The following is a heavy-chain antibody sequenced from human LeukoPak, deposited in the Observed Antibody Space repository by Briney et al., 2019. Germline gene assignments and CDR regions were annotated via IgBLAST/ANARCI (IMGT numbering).Heavy chain of an antibody. D-gene: IGHD3-3*01. CDR1: GYTFTGYY. V-gene: IGHV1-2*06. CDR2: INPNSGGT. Sequence: GASVKVSCKASGYTFTGYYMHWVRQAPGQGLEWMGRINPNSGGTNYAQKFQGRVTMTRDTSISTAYIELSRLRSDETAVSYCAREVIFGVVRARWKGFDYWGQGTLVTVSS. J-gene: IGHJ4*02. CDR3: AREVIFGVVRARWKGFDY.